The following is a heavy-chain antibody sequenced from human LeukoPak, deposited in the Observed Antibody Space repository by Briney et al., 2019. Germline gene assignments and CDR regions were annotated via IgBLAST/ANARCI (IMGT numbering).Heavy chain of an antibody. Sequence: GGSLRLSCAASGFTFSSYAMHWVRQAPGKGLEWVAVISYDGSNKYYADSVKGRFTISRDNSKNTLYLQMNSLRAEDTAVYYCARVPYCSGGSCHYGMDVWGQGTTVTVSS. D-gene: IGHD2-15*01. CDR1: GFTFSSYA. CDR3: ARVPYCSGGSCHYGMDV. CDR2: ISYDGSNK. J-gene: IGHJ6*02. V-gene: IGHV3-30-3*01.